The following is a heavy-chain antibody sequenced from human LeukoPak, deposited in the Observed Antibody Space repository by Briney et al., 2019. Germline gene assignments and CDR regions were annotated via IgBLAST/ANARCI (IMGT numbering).Heavy chain of an antibody. Sequence: AASVKVSCKASGGTFSSYAISWVRQAPGQGLEWMGGIIPIFGTANYAQKFQGRVTITTDESTSTAYMELSSLRSEDTAVYYCASLEAAAFDIWGQGTMVTVSS. D-gene: IGHD3-3*01. CDR1: GGTFSSYA. CDR2: IIPIFGTA. V-gene: IGHV1-69*05. J-gene: IGHJ3*02. CDR3: ASLEAAAFDI.